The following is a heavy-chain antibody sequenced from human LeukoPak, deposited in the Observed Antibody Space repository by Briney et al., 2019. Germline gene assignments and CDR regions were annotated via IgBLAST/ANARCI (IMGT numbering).Heavy chain of an antibody. Sequence: SVKVSCKASGGTFSSYAISWVRQAPGQGLEWMGGIIPIFGTANYAQKFQGRVTIIADESTSTAYMELSSLRSEDTAVYYCAREGAMATILFDYWGQGTLVTVSS. D-gene: IGHD5-24*01. CDR1: GGTFSSYA. V-gene: IGHV1-69*13. J-gene: IGHJ4*02. CDR2: IIPIFGTA. CDR3: AREGAMATILFDY.